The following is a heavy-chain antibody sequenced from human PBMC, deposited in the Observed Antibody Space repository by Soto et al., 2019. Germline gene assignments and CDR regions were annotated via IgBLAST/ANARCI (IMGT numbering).Heavy chain of an antibody. CDR3: VKAHEFSSFYYFYAMDV. D-gene: IGHD3-16*02. V-gene: IGHV3-33*03. CDR1: GFTFSSYG. Sequence: QEQLVESGGRVVQTGGSLRLSCAASGFTFSSYGMHWVRQAPGKGLEWVAVVSFEGSNTYYAESVKGRVTISRDNSKNNLFLDIDGLRGEDTAVYYCVKAHEFSSFYYFYAMDVWGQGTTVTVSS. CDR2: VSFEGSNT. J-gene: IGHJ6*02.